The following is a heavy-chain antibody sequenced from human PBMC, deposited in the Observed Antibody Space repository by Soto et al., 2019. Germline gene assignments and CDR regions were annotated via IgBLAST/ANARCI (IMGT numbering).Heavy chain of an antibody. CDR2: IYPGDSDT. D-gene: IGHD6-25*01. CDR1: GYSFTSYW. Sequence: PGESLKISCKGSGYSFTSYWIGCVRQMPGKGLEWMGIIYPGDSDTRYSPSFQGQVTISADKSISTAYLQWSSLKASDTAMYYCAREAATSYYYYGMDVWGQGTTVTVSS. J-gene: IGHJ6*02. CDR3: AREAATSYYYYGMDV. V-gene: IGHV5-51*01.